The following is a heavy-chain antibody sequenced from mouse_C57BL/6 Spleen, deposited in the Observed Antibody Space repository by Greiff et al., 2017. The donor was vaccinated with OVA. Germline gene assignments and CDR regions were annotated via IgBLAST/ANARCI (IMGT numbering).Heavy chain of an antibody. CDR2: ISDGGSYT. CDR3: ARDQDDGGFDY. J-gene: IGHJ2*01. CDR1: GFTFSSYA. D-gene: IGHD2-12*01. V-gene: IGHV5-4*01. Sequence: EVQVVESGGGLVKPGGSLKLSCAASGFTFSSYAMSWVRQTPEKRLEWVATISDGGSYTYYPDNVKGRFTISRDNAKNNLYLQMSHLKSEDTAMYYCARDQDDGGFDYWGQGTTLTVSS.